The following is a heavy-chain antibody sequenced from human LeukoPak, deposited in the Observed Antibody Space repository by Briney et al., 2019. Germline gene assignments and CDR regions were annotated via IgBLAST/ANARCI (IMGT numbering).Heavy chain of an antibody. Sequence: GGSLRLSCAASGFTFSSYWMSWVRQAPGKGLEWGANIKQNGSEKYYVDSVRGRFTISRDNAKNSLYLQMNSLRAEDTAVYYCARGGYDYVWGSYRYRYGMDVWGKGTTVTVSS. D-gene: IGHD3-16*02. CDR2: IKQNGSEK. V-gene: IGHV3-7*03. CDR3: ARGGYDYVWGSYRYRYGMDV. CDR1: GFTFSSYW. J-gene: IGHJ6*04.